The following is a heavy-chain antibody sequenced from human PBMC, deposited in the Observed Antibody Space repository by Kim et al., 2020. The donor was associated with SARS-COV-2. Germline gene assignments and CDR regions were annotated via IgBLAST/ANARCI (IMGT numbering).Heavy chain of an antibody. CDR3: ARGRCTTIFELTIMSDCFD. Sequence: ASVKVSCKAAGYSFTRYDINWVRQAPGQGFEWMGWMNPNSGNTGYAQKFQGRVTMTSDTSINTAYMELSGMRFDDKAFYYCARGRCTTIFELTIMSDCFD. D-gene: IGHD3-3*01. V-gene: IGHV1-8*01. J-gene: IGHJ3*01. CDR2: MNPNSGNT. CDR1: GYSFTRYD.